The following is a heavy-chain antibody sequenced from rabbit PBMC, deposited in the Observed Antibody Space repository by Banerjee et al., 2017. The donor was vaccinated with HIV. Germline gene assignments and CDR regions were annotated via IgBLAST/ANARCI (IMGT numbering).Heavy chain of an antibody. J-gene: IGHJ4*01. V-gene: IGHV1S45*01. D-gene: IGHD4-1*01. CDR2: IDAGRSGNT. CDR1: GFDLSSYYS. Sequence: QEQLEESGGDLVKPEGSLTLTCTASGFDLSSYYSICWVRQAPGKGLEWIACIDAGRSGNTYYAWWEKGRFSTYTSSSTTVTLKMTSLAAADTAYYFCAGDLAGVIGWNFGLWGPGTLVTVS. CDR3: AGDLAGVIGWNFGL.